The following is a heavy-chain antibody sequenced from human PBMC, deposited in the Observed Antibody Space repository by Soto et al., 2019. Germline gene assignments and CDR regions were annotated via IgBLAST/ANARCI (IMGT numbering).Heavy chain of an antibody. Sequence: GSLRLSCAASGFTFSSYAMSWVRQAPGKGLEWVSAISGSGSSTYYADSVKGRFTISRDNSKNTLYLQMSSLKASDTAMYYCARLHTDMLTDYYYGMDVWGQGTTVTVSS. D-gene: IGHD5-18*01. CDR1: GFTFSSYA. J-gene: IGHJ6*02. CDR2: ISGSGSST. CDR3: ARLHTDMLTDYYYGMDV. V-gene: IGHV3-23*01.